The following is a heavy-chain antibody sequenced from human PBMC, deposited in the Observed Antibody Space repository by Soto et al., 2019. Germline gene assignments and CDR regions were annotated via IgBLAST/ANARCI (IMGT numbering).Heavy chain of an antibody. CDR2: IIPIFGTA. CDR1: GGTFSSYA. Sequence: SVKVSCKASGGTFSSYAISWVRQAPGQGLEWMGGIIPIFGTANYAQKFQGRVTITADESTSTAYMELSSLRSEDTAVYYCARWEEKQLTTTYYYYGMDVWGQGTTVTVSS. CDR3: ARWEEKQLTTTYYYYGMDV. V-gene: IGHV1-69*13. J-gene: IGHJ6*02. D-gene: IGHD6-13*01.